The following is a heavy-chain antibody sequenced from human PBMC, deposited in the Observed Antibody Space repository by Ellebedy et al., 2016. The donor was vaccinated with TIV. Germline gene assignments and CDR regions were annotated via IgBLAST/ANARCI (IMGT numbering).Heavy chain of an antibody. CDR3: VRTYYYGSGSFEDY. V-gene: IGHV1-18*01. D-gene: IGHD3-10*01. CDR2: ISAYNGNT. Sequence: AASVKVSCKASGYTFTSYGISWVRQAPGQGLEWMGWISAYNGNTNYAQKLQGRVTMTTDTSTSTAYMELRSLRSDDTAVYYCVRTYYYGSGSFEDYWGQGTLVTVSS. CDR1: GYTFTSYG. J-gene: IGHJ4*02.